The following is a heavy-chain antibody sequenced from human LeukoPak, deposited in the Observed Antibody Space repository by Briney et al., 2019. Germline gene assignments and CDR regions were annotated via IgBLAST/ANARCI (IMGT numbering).Heavy chain of an antibody. J-gene: IGHJ4*02. CDR2: IYSGGST. V-gene: IGHV3-53*01. Sequence: GGSLRLSCAASGFTVSSNYMSWVRQAPGKGLEWDSVIYSGGSTYYADSAKGRFTISRDNSKNTLFLQMNSLRAEDTAVYYCARGPLPYGYLDYWGQGTLVTVSS. D-gene: IGHD5-18*01. CDR1: GFTVSSNY. CDR3: ARGPLPYGYLDY.